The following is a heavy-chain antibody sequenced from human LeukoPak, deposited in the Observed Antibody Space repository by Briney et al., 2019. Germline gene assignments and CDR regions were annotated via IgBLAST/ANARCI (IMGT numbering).Heavy chain of an antibody. CDR1: GYSFTSYW. V-gene: IGHV5-51*01. CDR3: ASTLDYYDSSGYFLPASFFDY. CDR2: IYPGDSDT. J-gene: IGHJ4*02. Sequence: GESLKISCKGSGYSFTSYWIGWMRQLPGKGLEWMGIIYPGDSDTRYSPSFQGQVTISADKSISTAYLQWSSLKASDTAMYYCASTLDYYDSSGYFLPASFFDYWGQGTLVTVSS. D-gene: IGHD3-22*01.